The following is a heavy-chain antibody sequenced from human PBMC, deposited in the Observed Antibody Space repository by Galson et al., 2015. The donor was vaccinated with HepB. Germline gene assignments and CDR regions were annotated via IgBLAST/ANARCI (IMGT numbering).Heavy chain of an antibody. Sequence: SLRLSCAASGFTFNNYGIHWVRQAPGKGLEWVAVISYDGTSKYYADSVEGRFIISRDNSKNTLYLQMNSLRPEDTAIYYCAKGGYYDFWSAYDSWGQGALVTVSS. CDR1: GFTFNNYG. V-gene: IGHV3-30*18. CDR3: AKGGYYDFWSAYDS. CDR2: ISYDGTSK. J-gene: IGHJ4*02. D-gene: IGHD3-3*01.